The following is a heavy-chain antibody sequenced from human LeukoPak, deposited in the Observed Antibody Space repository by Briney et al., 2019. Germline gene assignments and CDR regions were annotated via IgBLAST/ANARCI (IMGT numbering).Heavy chain of an antibody. V-gene: IGHV3-64D*06. J-gene: IGHJ4*02. Sequence: GVSLRLSCSASGFTFSSYAMDWVRQAPGKGLEYVSTISSNGGSTYYADSVKGRFTISRDDSKNTLYLRTSSLRAEDTAVYYCVKEGDYGYYFDYWGQGTLVTVSS. D-gene: IGHD3-16*01. CDR2: ISSNGGST. CDR1: GFTFSSYA. CDR3: VKEGDYGYYFDY.